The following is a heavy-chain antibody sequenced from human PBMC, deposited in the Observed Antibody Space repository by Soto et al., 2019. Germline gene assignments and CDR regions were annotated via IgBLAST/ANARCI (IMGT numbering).Heavy chain of an antibody. J-gene: IGHJ4*02. CDR3: AKPSHSGPYAGSFDS. V-gene: IGHV3-23*01. CDR1: GFIFNNYA. D-gene: IGHD4-17*01. Sequence: PGGSLRLSCAASGFIFNNYAINWVRQVPGKGLEWVSGISGRGGNTFYADSMKGRFTISRDNSKNTVYLQMTNLRVEDTAIYYCAKPSHSGPYAGSFDSWGQGTLVTV. CDR2: ISGRGGNT.